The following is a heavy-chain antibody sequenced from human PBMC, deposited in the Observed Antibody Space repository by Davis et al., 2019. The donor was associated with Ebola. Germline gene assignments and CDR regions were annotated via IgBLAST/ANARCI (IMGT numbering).Heavy chain of an antibody. D-gene: IGHD3-22*01. V-gene: IGHV1-46*01. J-gene: IGHJ3*02. CDR2: INPITGGT. CDR1: GYRFTSYY. Sequence: ASVKVSRKASGYRFTSYYMHWVRQAPGQGPEWMGIINPITGGTSYAQNFQVRVNMTRDTSTSTVYMELSSLRSEDTAVYYCAREGGRYYDSSGYVFDIWGQGTMVKVSS. CDR3: AREGGRYYDSSGYVFDI.